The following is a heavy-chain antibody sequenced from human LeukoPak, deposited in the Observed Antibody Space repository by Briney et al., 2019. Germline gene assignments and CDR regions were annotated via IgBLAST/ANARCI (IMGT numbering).Heavy chain of an antibody. CDR1: GFTFSSYG. CDR3: ARGGYSYALDY. J-gene: IGHJ4*02. V-gene: IGHV3-30*03. Sequence: PGGSLRLSCAASGFTFSSYGMHWVRQAPGKGLEWVAVISYDGSNKYYADSVKGRFTISRDNSKNTLYLQMNSLRAEDTAVYYCARGGYSYALDYWGQGTLVTVSS. CDR2: ISYDGSNK. D-gene: IGHD5-18*01.